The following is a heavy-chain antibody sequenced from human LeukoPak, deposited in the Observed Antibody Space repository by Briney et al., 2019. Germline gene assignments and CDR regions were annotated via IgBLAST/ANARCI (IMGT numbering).Heavy chain of an antibody. CDR2: IYYSGST. V-gene: IGHV4-59*01. J-gene: IGHJ5*02. CDR3: WSDGDPLFRGALMFDP. D-gene: IGHD1-26*01. Sequence: SETLSLTCTVSGGSISTYYWSWIRQPPGKGLEWIGYIYYSGSTNYNPSLKSRVTISVDTSKNKFSLKLSYVPAADRAVYYCWSDGDPLFRGALMFDPWGQGTLVTVSS. CDR1: GGSISTYY.